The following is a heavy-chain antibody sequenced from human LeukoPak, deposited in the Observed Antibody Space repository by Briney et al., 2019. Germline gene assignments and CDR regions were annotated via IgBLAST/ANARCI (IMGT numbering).Heavy chain of an antibody. V-gene: IGHV4-4*02. CDR2: VHLDGRT. CDR3: AREGGFYRPLDY. J-gene: IGHJ4*02. Sequence: SETLSLTCGVSGGSVTTTNWWTWVRQPPGKGLEWIGEVHLDGRTNYNPSLESRLTMSVDLSENHISLKLTSVTAADTAVYYCAREGGFYRPLDYSGQGTLVTVSS. CDR1: GGSVTTTNW. D-gene: IGHD3-3*01.